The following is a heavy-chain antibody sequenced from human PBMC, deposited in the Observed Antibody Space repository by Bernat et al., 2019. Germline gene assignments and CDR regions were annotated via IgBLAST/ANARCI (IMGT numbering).Heavy chain of an antibody. CDR2: VSYDGSNK. D-gene: IGHD4-17*01. CDR1: GFTFSSHD. V-gene: IGHV3-30*03. Sequence: QVQLVESGGGVVQPGRSLRLSCAASGFTFSSHDMHWVRQAPGKGLEWVAVVSYDGSNKYYADSVKGRFTISRDNSKNTLYLQMNSLRAEDTAVYYCARPRGGDYDEAGFAEYFQHWGQGTLVTVSS. J-gene: IGHJ1*01. CDR3: ARPRGGDYDEAGFAEYFQH.